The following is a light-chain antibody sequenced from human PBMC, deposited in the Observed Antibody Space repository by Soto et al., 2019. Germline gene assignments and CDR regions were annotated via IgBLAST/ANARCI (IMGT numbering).Light chain of an antibody. CDR3: MQATHFPRT. CDR1: QSLAHSNGNTY. Sequence: DVVMTQTPLSSPVALGQPASLSCRSSQSLAHSNGNTYLSWLQQRPGQPPRLLIYEVSNRLSGVPDRFSGSGAGTDFTLNISRVEAEDVGVYYCMQATHFPRTFGQGTKVEIK. CDR2: EVS. J-gene: IGKJ1*01. V-gene: IGKV2-24*01.